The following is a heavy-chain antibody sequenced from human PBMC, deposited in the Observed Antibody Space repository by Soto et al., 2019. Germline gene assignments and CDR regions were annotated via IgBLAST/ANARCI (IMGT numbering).Heavy chain of an antibody. CDR1: GGSISSGDYY. D-gene: IGHD3-9*01. CDR3: ARDLRLGYYDILTGYYPAYYYYGMDF. V-gene: IGHV4-61*08. CDR2: IYYSGST. J-gene: IGHJ6*02. Sequence: SETLSLTCTVSGGSISSGDYYWSWIRQPPGKGLEWIGYIYYSGSTNYNPSLKSRVTISVDTSKNQFSLKLSSVTAADTAVYYCARDLRLGYYDILTGYYPAYYYYGMDFWGQGTTVTVSS.